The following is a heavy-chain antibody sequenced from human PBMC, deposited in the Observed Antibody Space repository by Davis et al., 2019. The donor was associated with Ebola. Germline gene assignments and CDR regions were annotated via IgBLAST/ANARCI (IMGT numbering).Heavy chain of an antibody. D-gene: IGHD5-24*01. CDR1: GGSVSSGSYY. V-gene: IGHV4-61*01. J-gene: IGHJ6*03. CDR2: IYYSGST. CDR3: ARVGRDGYNPTRLVYYMDV. Sequence: PSETLSLTCTVSGGSVSSGSYYWSWIRQPPGKGLEWIGYIYYSGSTNYNPSLKSRVTISVDTSKNQFSLKLSSVTAADTAVYYCARVGRDGYNPTRLVYYMDVWGKGTTVTVSS.